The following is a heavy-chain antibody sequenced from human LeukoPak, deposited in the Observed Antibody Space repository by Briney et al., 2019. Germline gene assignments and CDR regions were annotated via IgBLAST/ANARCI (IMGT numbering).Heavy chain of an antibody. D-gene: IGHD6-19*01. CDR3: ARGPGYSSGWYWFDP. J-gene: IGHJ5*02. CDR1: GYTFTSYD. V-gene: IGHV1-8*01. CDR2: MNPNSGNT. Sequence: ALVKVSCKASGYTFTSYDINWVRQATGQGLKWMGWMNPNSGNTGYAQKFQGRVTMTRNTSISTAYMELSSLRSEDTAVYYCARGPGYSSGWYWFDPWGQGTLVTVSS.